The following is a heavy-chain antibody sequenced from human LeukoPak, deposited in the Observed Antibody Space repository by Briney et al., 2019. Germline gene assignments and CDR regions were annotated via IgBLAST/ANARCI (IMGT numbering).Heavy chain of an antibody. Sequence: SETLSLTCAVYGGSFSGYYRSWIRQPPGKGLEWIGSIHYSGSTYYNPSLKSRVTISVDTSKNQFSLQLTSVTAADTAVYYCARRPSTYYYCFDFWGQGTLVTVSS. CDR2: IHYSGST. V-gene: IGHV4-34*01. D-gene: IGHD2/OR15-2a*01. CDR3: ARRPSTYYYCFDF. CDR1: GGSFSGYY. J-gene: IGHJ4*02.